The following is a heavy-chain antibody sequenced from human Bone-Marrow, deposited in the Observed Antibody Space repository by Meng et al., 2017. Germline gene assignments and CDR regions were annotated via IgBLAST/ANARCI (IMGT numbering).Heavy chain of an antibody. CDR3: ARGMRYYYGSAPLWYFDL. J-gene: IGHJ2*01. D-gene: IGHD3-10*01. CDR2: INHSGST. V-gene: IGHV4-34*01. Sequence: SETLSLTCAVYGGSFSGYYWSWIRQPPGKGLEWIGEINHSGSTNYNPSLKSRVTISVDTSKNQFSLKLSSVTAADTAVYYCARGMRYYYGSAPLWYFDLWGRGTLVTVSS. CDR1: GGSFSGYY.